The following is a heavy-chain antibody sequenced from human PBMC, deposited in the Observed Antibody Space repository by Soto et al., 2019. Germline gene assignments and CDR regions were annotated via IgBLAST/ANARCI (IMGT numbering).Heavy chain of an antibody. V-gene: IGHV1-18*01. Sequence: GASVKVSCKASGYTFTSYGISWVRQAPGQGLEWMGWISAYNGNTNYAQKLQGRVTMTTDTSTSTAYMELRSLRSDDTAVYYCAREPTVSFAAAGTSRFDYWGQGTLVTVSS. J-gene: IGHJ4*02. D-gene: IGHD6-13*01. CDR2: ISAYNGNT. CDR1: GYTFTSYG. CDR3: AREPTVSFAAAGTSRFDY.